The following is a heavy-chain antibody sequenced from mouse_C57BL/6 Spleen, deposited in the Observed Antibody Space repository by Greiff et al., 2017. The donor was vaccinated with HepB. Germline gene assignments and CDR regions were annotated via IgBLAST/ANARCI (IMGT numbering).Heavy chain of an antibody. V-gene: IGHV1-82*01. CDR3: AREDYYEVAY. CDR1: GYAFSSSW. Sequence: QVQLQQSGPELVKPGASVKISCKASGYAFSSSWMNWVKQRPGKGLEWIGRIYPGDGDTNYNGKFKGKATLTADKSSSTAYMQLSSLTSEDSAVYFCAREDYYEVAYWGQGTLVTVSA. D-gene: IGHD2-4*01. J-gene: IGHJ3*01. CDR2: IYPGDGDT.